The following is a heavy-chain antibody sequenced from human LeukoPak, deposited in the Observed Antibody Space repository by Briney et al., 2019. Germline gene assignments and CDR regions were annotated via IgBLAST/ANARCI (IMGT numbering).Heavy chain of an antibody. D-gene: IGHD3-10*01. V-gene: IGHV1-69*04. Sequence: ASVKVSCKASGGTFSSYAISWVRQAPGQGLEWMGRIIPILGIANYAQKFQGRVTITADKSTSTAYMELSSLRSEDTAVYYCAKELMRYYYGSGSQPADYWGQGTLVTVSS. CDR1: GGTFSSYA. CDR3: AKELMRYYYGSGSQPADY. J-gene: IGHJ4*02. CDR2: IIPILGIA.